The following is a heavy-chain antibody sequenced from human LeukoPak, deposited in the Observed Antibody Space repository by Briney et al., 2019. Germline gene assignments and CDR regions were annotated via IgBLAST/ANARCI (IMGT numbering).Heavy chain of an antibody. CDR2: ISGSGGST. Sequence: GGSLRLSCAVSGFTLSNYGMSWVRQAPGKALERDAGISGSGGSTNYADSVKGRFTISRDNLKNTLYLQMNSLRAEDTAVYFCARRGVVIRVILVGFHKEAYYFDSWGQGALVTVSS. J-gene: IGHJ4*02. D-gene: IGHD3-10*01. CDR1: GFTLSNYG. CDR3: ARRGVVIRVILVGFHKEAYYFDS. V-gene: IGHV3-23*01.